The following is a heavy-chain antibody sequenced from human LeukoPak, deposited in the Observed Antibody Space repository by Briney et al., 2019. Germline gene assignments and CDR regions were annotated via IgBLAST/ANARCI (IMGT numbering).Heavy chain of an antibody. Sequence: ASVKVSCKASGYTFTGYYMHCVRQAPGQGLEWMGWINPNSGGTNYAQRFQGRVTMTRDTSISTAYMELSRLRSDDTAVYYCARDCGYSSGWYVDWGQGTLVTVSS. V-gene: IGHV1-2*02. CDR3: ARDCGYSSGWYVD. CDR1: GYTFTGYY. J-gene: IGHJ4*02. CDR2: INPNSGGT. D-gene: IGHD6-19*01.